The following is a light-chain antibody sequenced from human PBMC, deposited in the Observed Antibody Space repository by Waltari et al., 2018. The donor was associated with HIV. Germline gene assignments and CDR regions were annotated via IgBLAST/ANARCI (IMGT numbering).Light chain of an antibody. CDR2: EVS. Sequence: QSALTQPASVSGSPGQSITISCTGTSSDVGGYNYVSRYQQHPGKAPKLMVYEVSNRPSGVSNRFSGSKSGNTASLTISGLQAEDEADYYCSSYTSSSTGVFGGGTKLTVL. J-gene: IGLJ2*01. CDR1: SSDVGGYNY. CDR3: SSYTSSSTGV. V-gene: IGLV2-14*01.